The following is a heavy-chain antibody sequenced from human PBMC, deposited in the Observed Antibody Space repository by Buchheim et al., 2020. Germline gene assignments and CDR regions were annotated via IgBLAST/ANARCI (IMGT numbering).Heavy chain of an antibody. CDR3: AKSKSGHPPYYYYGMDV. V-gene: IGHV3-30*18. Sequence: QVQLVESGGGVVQPGRSLRLSCAASGFTFSSYGMHWVRQAPGKGLEWVAVISYDGSNKYYADSVKGRFTISRDNSKNTLYLQMNSLRAEDTAVYYCAKSKSGHPPYYYYGMDVWGQGTT. J-gene: IGHJ6*02. CDR1: GFTFSSYG. D-gene: IGHD3-3*01. CDR2: ISYDGSNK.